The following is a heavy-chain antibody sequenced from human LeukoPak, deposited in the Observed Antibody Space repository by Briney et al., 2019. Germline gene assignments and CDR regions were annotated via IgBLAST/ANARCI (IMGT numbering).Heavy chain of an antibody. CDR1: GGTFSSYA. Sequence: SVKVSCKASGGTFSSYAISWVRQAPGQGLEWMGGIIPIFGTANYAQKFQGRVTITTDESTSTAYMELSSLRSEDTAVYYCARGPYYDSSGYYSYYYYYHMDVWGKGTTVTVSS. J-gene: IGHJ6*03. V-gene: IGHV1-69*05. D-gene: IGHD3-22*01. CDR2: IIPIFGTA. CDR3: ARGPYYDSSGYYSYYYYYHMDV.